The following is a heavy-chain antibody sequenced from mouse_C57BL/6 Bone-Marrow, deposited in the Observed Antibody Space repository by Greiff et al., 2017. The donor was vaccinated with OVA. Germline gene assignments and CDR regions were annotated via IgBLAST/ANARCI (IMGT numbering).Heavy chain of an antibody. D-gene: IGHD2-4*01. CDR1: GYTFTDYY. Sequence: EVQLQQSGPVLVKPGASVKMSCKASGYTFTDYYMNWVKQSHGKSLEWIGVINPYNGGTSYNQKFKGKATLTVDKSSSTAYMELNSLTSEDSAVYYCARSYYDYDVPDYWGQGTTLTVSS. CDR2: INPYNGGT. J-gene: IGHJ2*01. CDR3: ARSYYDYDVPDY. V-gene: IGHV1-19*01.